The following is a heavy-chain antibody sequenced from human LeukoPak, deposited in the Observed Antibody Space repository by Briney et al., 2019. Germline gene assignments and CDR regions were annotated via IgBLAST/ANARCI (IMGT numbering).Heavy chain of an antibody. V-gene: IGHV1-2*02. CDR3: ARDNSTADRGWWFDP. CDR1: GYTFTGYY. Sequence: ASVKVSCKASGYTFTGYYMHWVRQAPGQGLEWMGWINPNSGGTNYAQKFQGRVTMTRDTSISTAYMELSRLRSDDTAVYYCARDNSTADRGWWFDPWGQGTLVSVSS. D-gene: IGHD4-23*01. CDR2: INPNSGGT. J-gene: IGHJ5*02.